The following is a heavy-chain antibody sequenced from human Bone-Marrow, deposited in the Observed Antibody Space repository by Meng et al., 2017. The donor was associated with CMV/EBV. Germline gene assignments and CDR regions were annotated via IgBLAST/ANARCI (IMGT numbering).Heavy chain of an antibody. V-gene: IGHV1-2*02. CDR2: INPNSGGT. CDR1: GYTFTDYY. J-gene: IGHJ5*02. Sequence: ASVKVSCKASGYTFTDYYIHWVRQAPGQGPEWLGWINPNSGGTNYAQKFQGRVTMTRDTSISTTYMDLNSLISDDTAVYYCARGNGVRGNWFDPWGQGTLVTVSS. D-gene: IGHD2-8*01. CDR3: ARGNGVRGNWFDP.